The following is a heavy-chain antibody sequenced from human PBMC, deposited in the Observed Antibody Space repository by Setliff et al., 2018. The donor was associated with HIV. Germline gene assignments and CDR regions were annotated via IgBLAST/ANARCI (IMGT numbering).Heavy chain of an antibody. CDR3: ARGLLEMATTPPPLGY. J-gene: IGHJ4*02. CDR2: IIPILGIA. Sequence: SVKVSCKASRGTFSSYGFNWVRQAPGQGLEWMGGIIPILGIANYAQKFKGRVTITADKSTSTVYMELRSLRSEDTAVYYCARGLLEMATTPPPLGYWGQGTLVTVSS. D-gene: IGHD5-12*01. V-gene: IGHV1-69*10. CDR1: RGTFSSYG.